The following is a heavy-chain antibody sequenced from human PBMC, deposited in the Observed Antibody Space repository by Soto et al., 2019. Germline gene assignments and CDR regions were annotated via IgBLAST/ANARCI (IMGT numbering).Heavy chain of an antibody. D-gene: IGHD5-18*01. CDR1: GFTFSSYW. CDR3: ARDRRYSYGYYYYYMDV. Sequence: GSLRLSCAASGFTFSSYWMSWVRQAPGKGLEWVANIKQDGSEKYYVDSVKGRFTISRDNAKNSLYLQMNSLRAEDTAVYYCARDRRYSYGYYYYYMDVWGKGTTVTVSS. CDR2: IKQDGSEK. J-gene: IGHJ6*03. V-gene: IGHV3-7*03.